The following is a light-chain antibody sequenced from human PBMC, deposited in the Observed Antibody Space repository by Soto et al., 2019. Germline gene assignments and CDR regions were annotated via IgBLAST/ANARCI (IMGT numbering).Light chain of an antibody. CDR2: GAS. V-gene: IGKV3-20*01. J-gene: IGKJ1*01. CDR3: QQYGSLSWT. Sequence: EIVFTHSPGALAFSPRKRATLSSRPSQSVSSSYLAWYQQKPGQAPRLLIYGASSRATGIPDRFSGSGSGTDFTLTISRLEPEDFAVYYCQQYGSLSWTFGQGTKVDIK. CDR1: QSVSSSY.